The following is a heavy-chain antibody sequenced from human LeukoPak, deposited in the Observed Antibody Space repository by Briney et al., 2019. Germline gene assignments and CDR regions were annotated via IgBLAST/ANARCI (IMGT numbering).Heavy chain of an antibody. CDR2: INDSGSA. CDR1: GGSFSGYY. Sequence: PSETLSLTCAVYGGSFSGYYWSCIRQPPGGGLEWGGEINDSGSANYNPSLKSRVTISVDTSKNQFSLKLSSVTGADTAVYYCAREVSSIAARRWFDPWGQGTLVTVSS. D-gene: IGHD6-6*01. J-gene: IGHJ5*02. V-gene: IGHV4-34*01. CDR3: AREVSSIAARRWFDP.